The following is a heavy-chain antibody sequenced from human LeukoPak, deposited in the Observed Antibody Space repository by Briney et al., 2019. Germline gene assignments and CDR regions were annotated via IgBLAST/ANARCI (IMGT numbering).Heavy chain of an antibody. J-gene: IGHJ4*02. CDR3: ASSNGYSSGWYLPITDY. Sequence: SVKVSCKASGGTFSSYAISWVRQAPGQGLEWMGWIIPIFGTANYAQKFQGRVTITADKSTSTAYMELSSLRSEDTAVYYCASSNGYSSGWYLPITDYWGQGTLVTVSS. CDR1: GGTFSSYA. V-gene: IGHV1-69*06. D-gene: IGHD6-19*01. CDR2: IIPIFGTA.